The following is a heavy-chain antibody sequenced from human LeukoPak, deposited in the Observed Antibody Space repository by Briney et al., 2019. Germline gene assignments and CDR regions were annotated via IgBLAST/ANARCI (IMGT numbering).Heavy chain of an antibody. CDR3: AKGSGPLLLSPFDY. J-gene: IGHJ4*02. CDR1: GFTFSSYD. V-gene: IGHV3-9*01. D-gene: IGHD3-22*01. CDR2: ISWNSGSI. Sequence: GGSLRLSCAASGFTFSSYDMHWVRQAPGKGLEWVSGISWNSGSIGYADSVKGRFTISRDNSKNTLYLRMNSLRAEDTALYYCAKGSGPLLLSPFDYWGQGTLVTVSS.